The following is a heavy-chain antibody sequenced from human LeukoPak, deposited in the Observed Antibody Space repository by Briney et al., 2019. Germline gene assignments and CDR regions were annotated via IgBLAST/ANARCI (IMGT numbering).Heavy chain of an antibody. CDR2: INPNSGGT. Sequence: VASVKVSCKASGYTFTDYFIHWVRQAPGQGLEWMGWINPNSGGTNYAQKFQGRVTMTRDTSISTAYMELSRLRSDDTAVYYCARDPQYSSGWYSTEYYFDYWGQGTLVTVSS. D-gene: IGHD6-19*01. V-gene: IGHV1-2*02. J-gene: IGHJ4*02. CDR1: GYTFTDYF. CDR3: ARDPQYSSGWYSTEYYFDY.